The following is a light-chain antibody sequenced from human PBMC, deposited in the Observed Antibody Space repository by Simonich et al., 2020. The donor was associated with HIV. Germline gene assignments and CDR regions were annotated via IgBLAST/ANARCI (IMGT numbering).Light chain of an antibody. J-gene: IGLJ2*01. V-gene: IGLV2-11*01. Sequence: QSALTQPRSVSGSPGQSVTFSCTGTSSDVGGYKYVSWYQQHPGKAPKLMIYDVSKRPSGVPDRFSGSKSGNTASLTISGPQAEDEAEYYCCSYAGSYTLVFGGGTKLTVL. CDR3: CSYAGSYTLV. CDR1: SSDVGGYKY. CDR2: DVS.